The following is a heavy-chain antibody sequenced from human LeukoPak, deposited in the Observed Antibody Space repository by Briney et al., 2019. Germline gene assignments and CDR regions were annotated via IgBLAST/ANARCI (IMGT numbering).Heavy chain of an antibody. CDR3: ARSSYNSFHY. D-gene: IGHD5-24*01. CDR2: TYYRSKWFD. V-gene: IGHV6-1*01. CDR1: GDRVSSNSAT. J-gene: IGHJ4*02. Sequence: SQTLPLTCAISGDRVSSNSATWNWIRQSPSRGLEWLGRTYYRSKWFDDYAVSVRSRITISPDTSKNHFSLQLNSVTPEDTAIYYCARSSYNSFHYWGQGILVTVSS.